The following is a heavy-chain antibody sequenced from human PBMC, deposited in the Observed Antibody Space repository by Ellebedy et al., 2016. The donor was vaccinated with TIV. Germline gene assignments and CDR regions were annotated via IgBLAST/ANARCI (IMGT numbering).Heavy chain of an antibody. D-gene: IGHD3-22*01. CDR3: ARSVMKVVTAAPLGY. V-gene: IGHV1-2*02. CDR1: GYTFTGYY. Sequence: AASVKVSCKASGYTFTGYYIHWVRQAPGLGLEWMGWLNVASTDTNYAQRFRDRVTMTRDTSISTAYMDLSRLTSDDTAVYYCARSVMKVVTAAPLGYWGQGTLVTVSS. CDR2: LNVASTDT. J-gene: IGHJ4*02.